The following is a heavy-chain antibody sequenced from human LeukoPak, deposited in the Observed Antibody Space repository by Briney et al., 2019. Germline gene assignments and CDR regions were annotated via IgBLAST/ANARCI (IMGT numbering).Heavy chain of an antibody. V-gene: IGHV1-8*01. CDR3: ARGPPFPYNWNGGLYQGYYYYYMDV. J-gene: IGHJ6*03. CDR1: GYTFTSYD. D-gene: IGHD1-1*01. Sequence: ASVKVSCKASGYTFTSYDINWVRQATGQGLEWMGWMNPNSGNTGYAQKFQGRVTMTRNTSISTAYMELSSLRSEDTAVYYCARGPPFPYNWNGGLYQGYYYYYMDVWGKGTTVTISS. CDR2: MNPNSGNT.